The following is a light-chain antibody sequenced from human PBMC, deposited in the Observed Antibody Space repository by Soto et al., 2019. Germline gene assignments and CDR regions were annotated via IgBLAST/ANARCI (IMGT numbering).Light chain of an antibody. J-gene: IGKJ4*01. V-gene: IGKV3-20*01. Sequence: PGERATLSCRASQSVSSNYLAWYQHRPGQAPRLLIYGASSRATGIPDRFSGSGSGTDFTLTISRLEPEDFAVYYCQQYATSPALTFGGGTKVEIK. CDR2: GAS. CDR1: QSVSSNY. CDR3: QQYATSPALT.